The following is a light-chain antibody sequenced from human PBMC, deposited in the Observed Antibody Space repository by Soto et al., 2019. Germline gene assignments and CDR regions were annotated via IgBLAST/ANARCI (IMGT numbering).Light chain of an antibody. J-gene: IGKJ5*01. CDR1: QNNNSDY. V-gene: IGKV3-20*01. CDR2: GAS. CDR3: QQYGSSQT. Sequence: EIVLTHSPCTLRWAPGESTTRSCTASQNNNSDYFAWYQQKPGQAPRLLIFGASTRATGITERFSGSGAGAYLNVTISGLEPADFGVYYCQQYGSSQTFGQGTRLEIK.